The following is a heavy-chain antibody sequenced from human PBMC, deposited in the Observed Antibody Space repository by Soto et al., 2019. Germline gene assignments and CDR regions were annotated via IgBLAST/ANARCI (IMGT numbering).Heavy chain of an antibody. V-gene: IGHV3-33*01. CDR1: GFTFSSYG. J-gene: IGHJ4*02. CDR3: ARDLGHSYGYGYFDY. D-gene: IGHD5-18*01. CDR2: IWYDGSNK. Sequence: PRLSSAASGFTFSSYGMHWVRQAPGKGLEWVAVIWYDGSNKYYADSVKGRFTISRDNSKNTLYLQMNSLRAEDTAVYYCARDLGHSYGYGYFDYWGQGTLVTVSS.